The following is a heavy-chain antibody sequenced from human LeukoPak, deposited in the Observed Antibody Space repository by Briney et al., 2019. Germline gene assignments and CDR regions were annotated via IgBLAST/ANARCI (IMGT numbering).Heavy chain of an antibody. Sequence: GGSLRLSCAASGFXFSSYSMNWVRQAPGKGLEWVSYISSSSSTIYYADSVKGRFTISRDNAKNSLYLQMNSLRDEDTAVYYCARVGYYYDSSGYYYWDYWGQGTLVTVSS. CDR2: ISSSSSTI. J-gene: IGHJ4*02. D-gene: IGHD3-22*01. V-gene: IGHV3-48*02. CDR3: ARVGYYYDSSGYYYWDY. CDR1: GFXFSSYS.